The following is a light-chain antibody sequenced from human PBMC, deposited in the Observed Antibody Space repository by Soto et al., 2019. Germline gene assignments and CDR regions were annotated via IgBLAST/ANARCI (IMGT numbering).Light chain of an antibody. V-gene: IGKV3-20*01. J-gene: IGKJ5*01. CDR2: VAS. Sequence: ELVLTQSPGTLSLSPGERATLSCRASQSVGSNFLAWYQQKPGQAPRLLINVASSRATGIPDRFSGSGSGTDFTLTISRLEPEDFAVYYCQQYDTSPIAFGQGTRLEIK. CDR3: QQYDTSPIA. CDR1: QSVGSNF.